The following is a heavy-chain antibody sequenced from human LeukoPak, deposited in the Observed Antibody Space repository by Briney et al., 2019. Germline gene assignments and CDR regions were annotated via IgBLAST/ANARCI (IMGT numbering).Heavy chain of an antibody. CDR3: AHRLGNGDYGIFDY. J-gene: IGHJ4*02. D-gene: IGHD4-17*01. V-gene: IGHV2-5*02. CDR1: GFLLSTSGVG. Sequence: SGPTLANPTQTRTLTCNFSGFLLSTSGVGVGWIGQPPGQALEWLTLLYCDDDKRYSPSLKSRLTITKATSKNQVVRTITNMDPVDAATYYCAHRLGNGDYGIFDYWGQGTLVPVSS. CDR2: LYCDDDK.